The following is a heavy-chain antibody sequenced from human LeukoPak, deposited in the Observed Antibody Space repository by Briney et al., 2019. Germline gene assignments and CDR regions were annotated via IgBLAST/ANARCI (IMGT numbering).Heavy chain of an antibody. D-gene: IGHD5-18*01. CDR3: ARGGGNVDTYY. CDR1: GYTFSNYG. V-gene: IGHV1-69*06. Sequence: ASVKVSCKASGYTFSNYGISWVRQAPGLGLEWMGGIIPIFGTANYAQKFQGRVTITADKSTSTAYMELSSLRSEDTAVYYCARGGGNVDTYYWGQGTLVTVSS. CDR2: IIPIFGTA. J-gene: IGHJ4*02.